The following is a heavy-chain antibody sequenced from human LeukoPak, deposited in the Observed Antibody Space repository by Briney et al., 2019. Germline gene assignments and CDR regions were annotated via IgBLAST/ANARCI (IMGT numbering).Heavy chain of an antibody. CDR3: AKDLSVTVSDWGVFDF. J-gene: IGHJ4*02. Sequence: AGGSLRLFCAASGFPFSTYAMSWVRQTPGKGLEWVAAIGGSGGRTYYADSVKGRFTISRDDSKNKLYLQMNSLRAEDTALYYCAKDLSVTVSDWGVFDFWGQGTLVTVSS. CDR2: IGGSGGRT. CDR1: GFPFSTYA. D-gene: IGHD3-9*01. V-gene: IGHV3-23*01.